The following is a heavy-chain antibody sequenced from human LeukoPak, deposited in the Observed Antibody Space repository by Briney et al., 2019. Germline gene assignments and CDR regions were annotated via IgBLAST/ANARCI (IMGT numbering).Heavy chain of an antibody. CDR3: ARGRAQTYSSSWYFDY. V-gene: IGHV4-39*07. J-gene: IGHJ4*02. CDR2: INHSGST. Sequence: QSSETLSLTCTVSGGSISSGGYYWSWIRQPPGKGLEWIGEINHSGSTNYNPSLKSRVTISVDTSKNQFSLKLSSVTAADTAVYYCARGRAQTYSSSWYFDYWGQGTLVTVSS. D-gene: IGHD6-13*01. CDR1: GGSISSGGYY.